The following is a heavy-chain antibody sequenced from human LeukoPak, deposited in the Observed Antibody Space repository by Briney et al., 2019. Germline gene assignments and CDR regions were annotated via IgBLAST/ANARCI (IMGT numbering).Heavy chain of an antibody. D-gene: IGHD4-17*01. CDR3: ARDAGDSRPYWYFDL. J-gene: IGHJ2*01. Sequence: GGSLRLSCAASGFTFSSYAMNWVRQAPGKGLEWVSYISSSGSPIYYADSVKGRFTISRDSAKNSLYLQMNSLRAEDTAVYYCARDAGDSRPYWYFDLWGRGTLVTVSS. CDR2: ISSSGSPI. CDR1: GFTFSSYA. V-gene: IGHV3-48*03.